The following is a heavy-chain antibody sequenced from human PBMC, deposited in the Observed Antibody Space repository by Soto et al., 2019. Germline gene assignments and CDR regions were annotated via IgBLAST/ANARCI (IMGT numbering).Heavy chain of an antibody. CDR2: ISGSGDST. Sequence: GGSLRLSCAASGFTFSSYAMGWVRQAPGKGLEWISGISGSGDSTHYADSVKGRFTISRDNSKNTVFLQMNSLRAEDTAVYYCAKGYSSSSGEDFDYWGQGTLVTVSS. CDR1: GFTFSSYA. V-gene: IGHV3-23*01. D-gene: IGHD6-6*01. J-gene: IGHJ4*02. CDR3: AKGYSSSSGEDFDY.